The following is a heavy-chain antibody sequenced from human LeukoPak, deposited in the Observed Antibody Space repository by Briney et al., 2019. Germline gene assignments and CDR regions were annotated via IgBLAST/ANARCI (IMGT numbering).Heavy chain of an antibody. CDR2: ISSRSSYI. CDR1: GFTLSTYT. V-gene: IGHV3-21*04. CDR3: AKDLSTYYYYYYMDV. Sequence: GGSLRLSCAASGFTLSTYTMNWVRQAPGKGLEWGSSISSRSSYIYYADSVKGRLTISRDNSKNTLYLQMNSLRAEDTAVYYCAKDLSTYYYYYYMDVWGKGTTVTVSS. J-gene: IGHJ6*03. D-gene: IGHD2-2*01.